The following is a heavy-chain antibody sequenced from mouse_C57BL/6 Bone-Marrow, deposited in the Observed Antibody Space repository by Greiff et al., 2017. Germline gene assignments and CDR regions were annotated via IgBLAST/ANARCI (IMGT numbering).Heavy chain of an antibody. CDR3: AIERGSYHGGFAY. CDR2: IHPSDSDT. D-gene: IGHD3-1*01. Sequence: QVQLKQPGAELVKPGASVKVSCKASGYTFTSYWMHWVKQRPGQGLEWIGRIHPSDSDTNYNQKFKGKATLTVDKSSSTAYMQLSSLTSEDSAVYYCAIERGSYHGGFAYWGQGTLVTVSA. V-gene: IGHV1-74*01. CDR1: GYTFTSYW. J-gene: IGHJ3*01.